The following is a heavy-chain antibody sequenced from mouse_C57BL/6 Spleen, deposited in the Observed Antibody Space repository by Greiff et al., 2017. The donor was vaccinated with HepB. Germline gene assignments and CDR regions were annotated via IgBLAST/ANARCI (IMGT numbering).Heavy chain of an antibody. J-gene: IGHJ2*01. D-gene: IGHD1-1*01. CDR1: GYTFTSYG. CDR2: IYPRSGNT. Sequence: LQESGAELARPGASVKLSCKASGYTFTSYGISWVKQRTGQGLEWIGEIYPRSGNTYYNEKFKGKATLTADKSSSTAYMELRSLTSEDSAVYFCVDYYGSSYDFDYWGQGTTLTVSS. CDR3: VDYYGSSYDFDY. V-gene: IGHV1-81*01.